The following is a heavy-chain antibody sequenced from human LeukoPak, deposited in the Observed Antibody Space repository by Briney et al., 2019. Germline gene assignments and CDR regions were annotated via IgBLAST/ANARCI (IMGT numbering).Heavy chain of an antibody. Sequence: PSETLSLTCTVSGGSISSYYWSWIRQPPGKGLEWIGYIYYSGSTNYNPSLKSRVTISVDTSKNQFSLNLSSVTAADTAVYYCARYSGGWRSFDIWGQGTMVTVSS. V-gene: IGHV4-59*01. CDR1: GGSISSYY. J-gene: IGHJ3*02. CDR3: ARYSGGWRSFDI. CDR2: IYYSGST. D-gene: IGHD6-19*01.